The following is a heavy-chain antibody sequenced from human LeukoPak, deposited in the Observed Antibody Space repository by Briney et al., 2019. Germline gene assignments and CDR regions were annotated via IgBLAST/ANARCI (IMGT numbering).Heavy chain of an antibody. Sequence: SETLSLTCTVSGGSISSYYWSWIRQPPGRGLEWIGYIYYSGSTNYNPSLKSRVTISVDTSKNQFSLKLSSVTAADTAVYYCARVGGYSSSSGVYFDYWGQGTLVTVSS. J-gene: IGHJ4*02. D-gene: IGHD6-6*01. CDR2: IYYSGST. CDR1: GGSISSYY. CDR3: ARVGGYSSSSGVYFDY. V-gene: IGHV4-59*12.